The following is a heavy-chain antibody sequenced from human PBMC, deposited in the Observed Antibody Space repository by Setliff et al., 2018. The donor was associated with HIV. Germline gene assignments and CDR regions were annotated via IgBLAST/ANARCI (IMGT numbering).Heavy chain of an antibody. D-gene: IGHD2-21*02. V-gene: IGHV4-34*01. Sequence: PSETLSLTCAVYGGSFSGYYWTWIRQSPGKGLEWIGEINHSGSTNYNPSLKSRVTISVDTSKNQFSLKLSSVTAADTAVYYCARHDGTYCGGDCYLLGYFDLWGRGTLVTVSS. CDR3: ARHDGTYCGGDCYLLGYFDL. CDR1: GGSFSGYY. CDR2: INHSGST. J-gene: IGHJ2*01.